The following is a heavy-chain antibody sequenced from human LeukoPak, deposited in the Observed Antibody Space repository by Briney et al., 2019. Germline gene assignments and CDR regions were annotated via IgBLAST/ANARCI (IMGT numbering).Heavy chain of an antibody. V-gene: IGHV3-23*01. Sequence: GGSLRLSCAASGFTFSNNAMSWVRQAPGKGLEWISATSTSGGSAYYADSVKGRFTISRDNSKNTLYLQMNSLRAEDTAVYYCAKDAALDAFDIWGQGTMVTVSS. CDR3: AKDAALDAFDI. CDR1: GFTFSNNA. J-gene: IGHJ3*02. CDR2: TSTSGGSA.